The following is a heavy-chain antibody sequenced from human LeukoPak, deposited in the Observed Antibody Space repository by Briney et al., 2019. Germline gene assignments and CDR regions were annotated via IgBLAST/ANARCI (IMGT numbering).Heavy chain of an antibody. V-gene: IGHV4-39*07. CDR3: ARERSSSGGHNWFDP. Sequence: PSETLSLTCTVSGGYIITSGHYWGRIRQPPGTGLEWIGSVYYTGVTSTNPFFRSRMSISVDTSKNQFSLNLTSVTAADAAVYYCARERSSSGGHNWFDPWGQGTLVTVSS. CDR2: VYYTGVT. D-gene: IGHD4-23*01. CDR1: GGYIITSGHY. J-gene: IGHJ5*02.